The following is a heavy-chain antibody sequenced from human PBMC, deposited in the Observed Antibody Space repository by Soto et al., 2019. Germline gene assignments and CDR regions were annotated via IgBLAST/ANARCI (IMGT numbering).Heavy chain of an antibody. Sequence: SVKVSCKASGGTFSSYAISWVRQAPGQGLEWMGGIIPIFGTANYAQKFQGRVTITADESTSTAYMELSSLRSEDTAVYYCARGLERLNYYYYGMDVWGQGTTVTVSS. CDR1: GGTFSSYA. CDR3: ARGLERLNYYYYGMDV. CDR2: IIPIFGTA. V-gene: IGHV1-69*13. D-gene: IGHD1-1*01. J-gene: IGHJ6*02.